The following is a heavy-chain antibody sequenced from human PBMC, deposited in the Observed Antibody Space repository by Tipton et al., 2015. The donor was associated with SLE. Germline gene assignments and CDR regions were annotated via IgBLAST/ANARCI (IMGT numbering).Heavy chain of an antibody. V-gene: IGHV4-38-2*02. CDR2: IDHSGTT. CDR1: GYFITSGYH. Sequence: TLSLTCNVSGYFITSGYHWGWIRQSPGKGLEWIGSIDHSGTTNYNPSLKSRVTVSADMSKNQFFLSLTSASAADTAVYYCARGVSWGTWGPGTLVTVSS. J-gene: IGHJ1*01. CDR3: ARGVSWGT. D-gene: IGHD3-16*01.